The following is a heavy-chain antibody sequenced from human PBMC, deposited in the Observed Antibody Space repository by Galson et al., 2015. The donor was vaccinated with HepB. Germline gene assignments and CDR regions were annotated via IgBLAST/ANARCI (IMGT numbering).Heavy chain of an antibody. D-gene: IGHD3-3*01. CDR1: GYTFTSYA. CDR3: ARDQYDFWSGYSRSGLGS. Sequence: SVKVSCKASGYTFTSYAMHWVRQAPGQRLEWMGWINAGNGNTKYSQKFQGRVTITRDTSASTAYMELSSLRSEDTAVYYCARDQYDFWSGYSRSGLGSLGQGTLVTVSS. CDR2: INAGNGNT. V-gene: IGHV1-3*01. J-gene: IGHJ5*02.